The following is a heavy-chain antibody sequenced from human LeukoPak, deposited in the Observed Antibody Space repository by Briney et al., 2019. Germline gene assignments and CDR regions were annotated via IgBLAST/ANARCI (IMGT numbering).Heavy chain of an antibody. J-gene: IGHJ4*02. CDR2: INPSGGST. V-gene: IGHV1-46*01. Sequence: ASVKVSCKASGYTFTSYYMHWVRQAPGQGLEWMGIINPSGGSTSYAQKFQGRVTMTRDMSTSTVYMELSSLRSEDTAVFYCAREPIYSGYDPCFDYWGQGTLVTVSS. D-gene: IGHD5-12*01. CDR1: GYTFTSYY. CDR3: AREPIYSGYDPCFDY.